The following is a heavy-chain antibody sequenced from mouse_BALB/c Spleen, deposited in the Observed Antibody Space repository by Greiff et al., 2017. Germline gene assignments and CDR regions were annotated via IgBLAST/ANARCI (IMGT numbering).Heavy chain of an antibody. D-gene: IGHD1-2*01. CDR3: ARGGLRLLDY. J-gene: IGHJ2*01. Sequence: EVMLVESGGGLVQPGGSRKLSCAASGFTFSSFGMHWVRQAPEKGLEWVAYISSGSSTIYYADTVKGRFTISRDNPKNTLFLQMTSLRSEDTAMYYCARGGLRLLDYWGQGTTLTVSS. CDR2: ISSGSSTI. V-gene: IGHV5-17*02. CDR1: GFTFSSFG.